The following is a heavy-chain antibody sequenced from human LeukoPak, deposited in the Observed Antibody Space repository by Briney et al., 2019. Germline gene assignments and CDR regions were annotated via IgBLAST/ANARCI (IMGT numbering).Heavy chain of an antibody. Sequence: SETLSLTCTVSGGSISSSSYYWGWIRQPPGKGLEWIGSIYYSGSTYYNPSLQSRVSISVDTSKNHISLKLFSLTAADTALYYCARHVSGSAMMHYFDYWGQGNLVTVSS. CDR1: GGSISSSSYY. J-gene: IGHJ4*02. D-gene: IGHD5-18*01. CDR3: ARHVSGSAMMHYFDY. CDR2: IYYSGST. V-gene: IGHV4-39*01.